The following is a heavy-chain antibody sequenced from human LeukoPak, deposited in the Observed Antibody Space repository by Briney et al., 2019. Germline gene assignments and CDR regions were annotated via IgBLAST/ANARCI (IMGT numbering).Heavy chain of an antibody. CDR2: ISGSGGST. Sequence: GGSLRLSCAASGFTFSSYAMSWVRQAPGKGLEWVSGISGSGGSTYYADSVKGRFTISRDNSKKTLYLQMNSLRAEDTAVYYCAKDLGIVVPAAMPFDYWGQGTLVTVSS. J-gene: IGHJ4*02. V-gene: IGHV3-23*01. D-gene: IGHD2-2*01. CDR1: GFTFSSYA. CDR3: AKDLGIVVPAAMPFDY.